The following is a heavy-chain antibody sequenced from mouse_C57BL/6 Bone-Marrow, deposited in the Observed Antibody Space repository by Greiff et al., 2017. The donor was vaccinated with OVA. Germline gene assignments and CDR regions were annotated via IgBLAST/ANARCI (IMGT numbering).Heavy chain of an antibody. V-gene: IGHV5-12*01. J-gene: IGHJ1*03. CDR2: ISNGGGST. CDR3: ATHVFEV. CDR1: GFTFSDYY. Sequence: EVKVEESGGGLVQPGGSLKLSCAASGFTFSDYYMYWVRQTPEKRLEWVAYISNGGGSTYYPDTVQGRFTISRDNAKNTLYLQMSRLKSEDTAMYYCATHVFEVWGTGTTVTVSS.